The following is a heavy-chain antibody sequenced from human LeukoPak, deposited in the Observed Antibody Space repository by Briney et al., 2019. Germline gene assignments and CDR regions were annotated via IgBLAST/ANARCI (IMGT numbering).Heavy chain of an antibody. CDR2: ISGSGGST. J-gene: IGHJ4*02. CDR1: GFTFSSYA. CDR3: AKDGCSSTSCYADY. Sequence: PGGSLRLSCAASGFTFSSYAMSWVRQAPGKGLEWVSAISGSGGSTYYADSVKGPFTISRDNSKNTLYLQMNSLRAEDTAVYYCAKDGCSSTSCYADYWGQGTLVTVSS. D-gene: IGHD2-2*01. V-gene: IGHV3-23*01.